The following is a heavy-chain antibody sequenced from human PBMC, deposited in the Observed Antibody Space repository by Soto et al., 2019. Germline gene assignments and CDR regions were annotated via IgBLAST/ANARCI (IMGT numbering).Heavy chain of an antibody. CDR1: GFTFSSYG. V-gene: IGHV3-33*01. Sequence: GGSLRLSCAASGFTFSSYGMHWVRQAPGKGLEWVAVIWYDGSNKYYADSVKGRFTISRDNSKNTLYLQMNSLRAEDTAVYYCARDYIAAFYYYYMDVWGKGTTVTVSS. D-gene: IGHD6-13*01. J-gene: IGHJ6*03. CDR2: IWYDGSNK. CDR3: ARDYIAAFYYYYMDV.